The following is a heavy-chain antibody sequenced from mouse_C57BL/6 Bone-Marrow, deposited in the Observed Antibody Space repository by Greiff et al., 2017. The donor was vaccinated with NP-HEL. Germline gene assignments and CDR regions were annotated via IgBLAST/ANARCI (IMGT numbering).Heavy chain of an antibody. CDR3: TDGYYAY. J-gene: IGHJ3*01. CDR2: IDPENGDT. Sequence: EVQLQQSGAELVRPGASVKLSCTASGFNIKDDYMHWVKQRPEQGLEWIGWIDPENGDTEYASKFQGKATITADTSSNTAYLQLSSLTSEVTAVYYCTDGYYAYWGQGTLVTVSA. CDR1: GFNIKDDY. D-gene: IGHD2-3*01. V-gene: IGHV14-4*01.